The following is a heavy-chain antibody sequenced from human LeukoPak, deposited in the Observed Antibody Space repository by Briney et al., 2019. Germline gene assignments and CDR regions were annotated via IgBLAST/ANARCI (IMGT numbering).Heavy chain of an antibody. CDR2: IQKDGSEK. J-gene: IGHJ6*03. Sequence: PGGSLRLSCAASGFTFSNYWMSWVRQAPGKGLEWVANIQKDGSEKYYVDSVKGRFTISRDNAKNSLYLQMNSLRAEDTAVYYCAKGGLWFGESITHYYYMDVWGKGTTVTISS. V-gene: IGHV3-7*03. D-gene: IGHD3-10*01. CDR3: AKGGLWFGESITHYYYMDV. CDR1: GFTFSNYW.